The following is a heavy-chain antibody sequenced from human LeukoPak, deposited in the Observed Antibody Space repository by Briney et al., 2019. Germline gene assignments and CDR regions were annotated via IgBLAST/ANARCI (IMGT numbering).Heavy chain of an antibody. CDR2: IRYDGSNK. CDR3: AKDGKLLYGGLDYYYYMDV. CDR1: GFTFSSYA. V-gene: IGHV3-30*02. J-gene: IGHJ6*03. Sequence: PGGSLRLSCAASGFTFSSYAMHWVRQAPGKGLEWVAFIRYDGSNKYYADSVKGRFTISRDNSKNTLYLQMNSLRAEDTAVYYCAKDGKLLYGGLDYYYYMDVWGKGTTVTVSS. D-gene: IGHD2-15*01.